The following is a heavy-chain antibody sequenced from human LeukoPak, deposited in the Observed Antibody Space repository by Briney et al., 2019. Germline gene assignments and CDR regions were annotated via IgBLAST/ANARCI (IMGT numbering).Heavy chain of an antibody. V-gene: IGHV3-7*01. J-gene: IGHJ3*02. CDR2: IKQDGSDQ. CDR3: ARDSTGWQADSFDS. Sequence: GGSLRLSCAASGFTFSAYNMNWVRQAPGNGLEWVADIKQDGSDQNYEDSVRGRFTISRDNDKSSLYLQMNSLRVEDTALYFCARDSTGWQADSFDSWGQGTMVTVSS. D-gene: IGHD2-8*02. CDR1: GFTFSAYN.